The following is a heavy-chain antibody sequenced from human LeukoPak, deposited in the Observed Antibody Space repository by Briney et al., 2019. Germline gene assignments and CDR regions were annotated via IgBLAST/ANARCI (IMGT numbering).Heavy chain of an antibody. CDR3: AKDKGATIFGNFDY. Sequence: PGGSLRLSCAASGFTFDDYTMHWVRQAPGKGLEWVSLISWDGGSTYYADSVKGRFTISRDNSKNSLYLQMNSLRTEDTALYYCAKDKGATIFGNFDYWGQGTLVTVSS. CDR1: GFTFDDYT. D-gene: IGHD1-26*01. CDR2: ISWDGGST. J-gene: IGHJ4*02. V-gene: IGHV3-43*01.